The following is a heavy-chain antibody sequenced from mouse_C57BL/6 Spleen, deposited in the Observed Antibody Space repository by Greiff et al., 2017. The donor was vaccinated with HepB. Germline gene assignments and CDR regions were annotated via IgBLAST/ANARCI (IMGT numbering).Heavy chain of an antibody. J-gene: IGHJ1*03. CDR2: ISNLAYSI. V-gene: IGHV5-15*01. D-gene: IGHD4-1*01. CDR1: GFTFSDYG. Sequence: DVMLVESGGGLVQPGGSLKLSCAASGFTFSDYGMAWVRQAPRKGPEWVAFISNLAYSIYYADTVTGRFTISRENAKNTLYLEMSSLRSEDTAMYYCARALTGNWYFDVWGTGTTVTVSS. CDR3: ARALTGNWYFDV.